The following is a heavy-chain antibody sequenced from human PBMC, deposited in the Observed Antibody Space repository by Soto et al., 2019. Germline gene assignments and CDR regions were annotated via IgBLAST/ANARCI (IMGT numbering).Heavy chain of an antibody. V-gene: IGHV1-3*01. CDR3: ARDHYDSSGYYPGSFDY. J-gene: IGHJ4*02. CDR2: INAGNGNT. CDR1: GYTLTSYA. Sequence: ASVKVSCKASGYTLTSYAMHWVRQAPGQRFEWMGWINAGNGNTKYSQKFQGRVTITRDTSASTAYMELSSLRSEDTAVYYCARDHYDSSGYYPGSFDYWGQGTLVTVSS. D-gene: IGHD3-22*01.